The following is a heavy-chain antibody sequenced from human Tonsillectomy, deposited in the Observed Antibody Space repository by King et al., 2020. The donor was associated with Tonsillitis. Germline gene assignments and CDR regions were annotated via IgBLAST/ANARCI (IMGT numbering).Heavy chain of an antibody. CDR3: AHRPYYSAISRYVTLFDY. V-gene: IGHV2-5*05. CDR2: IYWDDDK. Sequence: ITLKESGPTLVKPTQTLTLTCTFSGFSLSTSGEAVAWIRQPPGKALEWLALIYWDDDKRYAPSLNSRLTITKDTSKNQVFLTMTNMDPVDTATYYCAHRPYYSAISRYVTLFDYSGQGTLVTVSS. D-gene: IGHD3-22*01. CDR1: GFSLSTSGEA. J-gene: IGHJ4*02.